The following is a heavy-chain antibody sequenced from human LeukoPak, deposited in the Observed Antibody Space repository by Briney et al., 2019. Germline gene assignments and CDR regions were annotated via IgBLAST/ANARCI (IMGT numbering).Heavy chain of an antibody. CDR1: GFTFSSYG. CDR2: IWYDGSNE. Sequence: GRSLRLSCAASGFTFSSYGMHWVRQAPGKGLEWVAAIWYDGSNEYYADSVKGRLTISRDNSKNTLYLQMNSLRAEDTAVYYCARDLIAGSGYYSYFDYWGQGTLVTVSS. D-gene: IGHD3-10*01. V-gene: IGHV3-33*01. CDR3: ARDLIAGSGYYSYFDY. J-gene: IGHJ4*02.